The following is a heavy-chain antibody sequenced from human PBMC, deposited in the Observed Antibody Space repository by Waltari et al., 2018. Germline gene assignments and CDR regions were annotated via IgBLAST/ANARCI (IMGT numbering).Heavy chain of an antibody. Sequence: QVKLVQSGAEVKKPGASVRVSCKAYGYTFTQYYIHWVRQAPGQGLEWMGRINPKSGDANYTQPFQGRVIMTRDTSINTAYLEVTGLTSDDTAIFYCATANILGIGTFDYWGQGTLVSVSS. CDR2: INPKSGDA. V-gene: IGHV1-2*06. D-gene: IGHD1-1*01. J-gene: IGHJ4*02. CDR3: ATANILGIGTFDY. CDR1: GYTFTQYY.